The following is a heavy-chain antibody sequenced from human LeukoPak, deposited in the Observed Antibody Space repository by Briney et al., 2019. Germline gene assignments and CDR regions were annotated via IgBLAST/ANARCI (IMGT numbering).Heavy chain of an antibody. CDR1: GGSLSDYY. CDR3: ARYSSSTY. J-gene: IGHJ4*02. CDR2: IYYSGST. V-gene: IGHV4-34*01. D-gene: IGHD6-13*01. Sequence: SETLSLTCAVYGGSLSDYYWSWIRQSPGKGLEWIGSIYYSGSTYYNPSLKSRVTISVDTSKNQFSLKLSSVTAADTAVYYCARYSSSTYWGQGTLVTVSS.